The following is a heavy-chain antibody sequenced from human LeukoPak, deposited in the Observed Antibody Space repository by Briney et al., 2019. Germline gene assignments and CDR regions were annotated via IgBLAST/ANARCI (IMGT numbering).Heavy chain of an antibody. CDR3: ARDDDYDGNGLDI. J-gene: IGHJ3*02. D-gene: IGHD3-16*01. V-gene: IGHV3-30*03. Sequence: TGGSLRLSCAASRFTFSSYGMHWVRQAPGKGLEWVAVISYDGSNKYYADSVKGRFTISRDNSKNTLSLQMDTLTAEDTAVYSCARDDDYDGNGLDIWGHGTMVTVSS. CDR2: ISYDGSNK. CDR1: RFTFSSYG.